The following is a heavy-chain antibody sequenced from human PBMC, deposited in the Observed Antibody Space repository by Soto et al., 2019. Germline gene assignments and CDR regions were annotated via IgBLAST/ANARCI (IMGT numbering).Heavy chain of an antibody. V-gene: IGHV4-59*08. J-gene: IGHJ5*02. D-gene: IGHD3-9*01. CDR3: ARHYDILTGYYSKDWFDP. Sequence: SETLSLTCSVSGGSISSYYWSWIRQPPGKGLEWIGYIYYSGSTNYNPSLKSRVTISVDTSKNQFSLKLSSVTAADTAVYYCARHYDILTGYYSKDWFDPWGQGTLVTVSS. CDR2: IYYSGST. CDR1: GGSISSYY.